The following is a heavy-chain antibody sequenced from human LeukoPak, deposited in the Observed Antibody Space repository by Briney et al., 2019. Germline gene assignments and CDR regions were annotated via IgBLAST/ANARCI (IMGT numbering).Heavy chain of an antibody. D-gene: IGHD6-13*01. CDR2: INLNSGRT. CDR1: GYTFSDYY. CDR3: ARGLRQQLNY. J-gene: IGHJ4*02. V-gene: IGHV1-2*02. Sequence: GASVKVSCRASGYTFSDYYMHWVRQAPGQGLEWMGWINLNSGRTHYGQKFQGRVTMTSDTSLNTAYMELSRLRSDDTALYYCARGLRQQLNYWGQGTLVTVSS.